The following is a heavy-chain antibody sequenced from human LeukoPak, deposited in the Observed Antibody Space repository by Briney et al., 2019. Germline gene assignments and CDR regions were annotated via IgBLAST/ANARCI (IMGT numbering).Heavy chain of an antibody. D-gene: IGHD6-6*01. J-gene: IGHJ4*02. Sequence: KTGGSLRLSCAASGFIFSDSYMSWIRQAPGKGLEWVSYISSSSSDTNYADSVKGRFTISRDNAKNSLYLQMNSLRAEDTAVYYCARGSRAIQLGDDYWGQGTLVTVSS. CDR3: ARGSRAIQLGDDY. CDR1: GFIFSDSY. V-gene: IGHV3-11*06. CDR2: ISSSSSDT.